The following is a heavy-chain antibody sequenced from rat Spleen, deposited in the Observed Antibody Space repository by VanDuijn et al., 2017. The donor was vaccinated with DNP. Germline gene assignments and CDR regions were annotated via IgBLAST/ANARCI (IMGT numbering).Heavy chain of an antibody. J-gene: IGHJ3*01. CDR1: GFTFNDHY. D-gene: IGHD1-2*01. CDR3: ARSDSYGFPY. Sequence: EVQLVESGGGLVQPGRSMKLSCVASGFTFNDHYMAWVRQGPTKGLEWVAAISSGGGNTYYRDSVKGRFVISKDNAKNTGYLQMSNLRSEDTAMYYCARSDSYGFPYWGQGTLVTVSS. V-gene: IGHV5-25*01. CDR2: ISSGGGNT.